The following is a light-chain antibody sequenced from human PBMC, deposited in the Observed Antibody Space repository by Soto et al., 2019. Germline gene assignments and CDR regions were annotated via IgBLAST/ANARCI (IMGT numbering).Light chain of an antibody. V-gene: IGKV1-12*01. CDR3: QQTSSFPRT. J-gene: IGKJ2*01. CDR2: GAS. CDR1: RDISNS. Sequence: DIHMTQSPSSVCASVGDRLTITCLSCRDISNSLAWYHQTPGKAPKLLLRGASSLHRGVPSRFSGGGAGTEFTLTISSLQPEDFATYYCQQTSSFPRTFGQGAKVDI.